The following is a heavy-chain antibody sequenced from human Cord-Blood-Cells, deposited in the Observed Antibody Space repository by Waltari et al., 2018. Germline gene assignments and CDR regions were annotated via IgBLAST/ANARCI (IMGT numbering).Heavy chain of an antibody. CDR2: INHSGST. D-gene: IGHD3-10*01. V-gene: IGHV4-34*01. CDR3: ARGPITMVRGVIPYY. Sequence: WSWIRQPPGKGLEWIGEINHSGSTNYNPSLKSRVTISVDTSKNQFSLKLSSVTAADTAVYYCARGPITMVRGVIPYYWGQGTLVTVSS. J-gene: IGHJ4*02.